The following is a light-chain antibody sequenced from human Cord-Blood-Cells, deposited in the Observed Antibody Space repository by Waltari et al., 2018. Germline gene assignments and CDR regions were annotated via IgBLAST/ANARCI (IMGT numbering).Light chain of an antibody. Sequence: IVLTQSPATLSLSPGERATLSCRASQSVSSYLAWYQQKPGQAHRLLIYDASNRATGIPARFSGSGSGTDFTLTISSLEPEDFAVYYCQQRSNWFTFGPGTKVDIK. CDR3: QQRSNWFT. CDR1: QSVSSY. CDR2: DAS. V-gene: IGKV3-11*01. J-gene: IGKJ3*01.